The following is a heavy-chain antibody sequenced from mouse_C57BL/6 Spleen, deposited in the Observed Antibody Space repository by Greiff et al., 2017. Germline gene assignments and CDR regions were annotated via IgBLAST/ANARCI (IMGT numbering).Heavy chain of an antibody. Sequence: VKLMESGAELVKPGASVKISCKASGYAFSSYWMNWVKQRPGKGLEWIGQIYPGDGDTNYNGKFKGKATLTADKSSSTAYMQLSSLTSEDSAVYFCARITGSSMDYWGQGTSVTVSS. CDR1: GYAFSSYW. CDR3: ARITGSSMDY. D-gene: IGHD4-1*01. J-gene: IGHJ4*01. CDR2: IYPGDGDT. V-gene: IGHV1-80*01.